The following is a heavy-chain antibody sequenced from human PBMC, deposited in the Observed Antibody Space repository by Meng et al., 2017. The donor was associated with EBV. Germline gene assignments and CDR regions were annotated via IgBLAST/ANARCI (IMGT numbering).Heavy chain of an antibody. CDR1: GYTFTRYG. CDR3: ARVRTFGGVIPPDY. V-gene: IGHV1-18*01. Sequence: VQLGQPVAEVKKPGASGKVSCKALGYTFTRYGISWVRQAPGQGLEWMGWISAYNGNTNYAQKLQGRVTMTTDTSTSTAYMELRSLRSDDTAVYYCARVRTFGGVIPPDYWGQGTLVTVSS. D-gene: IGHD3-16*02. J-gene: IGHJ4*02. CDR2: ISAYNGNT.